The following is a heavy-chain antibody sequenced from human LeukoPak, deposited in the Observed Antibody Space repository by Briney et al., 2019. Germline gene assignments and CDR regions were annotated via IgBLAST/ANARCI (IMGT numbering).Heavy chain of an antibody. Sequence: GGSLRLSCAAPGFTFSSYSMNWVRQAPGKGLEWVSSISSSSSYIYYADSVKGRFTISRDNAKNSLYLQMNSLRAEDTAVYYCAKGTTREVYRNWFDPWGQGTLVTVSS. CDR1: GFTFSSYS. J-gene: IGHJ5*02. CDR2: ISSSSSYI. CDR3: AKGTTREVYRNWFDP. V-gene: IGHV3-21*01. D-gene: IGHD4-23*01.